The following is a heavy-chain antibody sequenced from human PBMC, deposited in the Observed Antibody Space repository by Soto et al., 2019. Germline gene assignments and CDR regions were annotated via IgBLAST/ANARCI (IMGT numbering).Heavy chain of an antibody. V-gene: IGHV3-74*01. CDR2: IKFDGSST. J-gene: IGHJ6*02. D-gene: IGHD1-1*01. CDR3: ARGAKNVYAMDV. Sequence: EVQLVESGGGLVQPGGSLRLSCAASGFGFSNSWMHWVRQAPGKGLLWVSRIKFDGSSTYYGDSVNGRFTISRDDAKNTLFLQMNGLRVDDTAVYYCARGAKNVYAMDVWGQVTTVTVSS. CDR1: GFGFSNSW.